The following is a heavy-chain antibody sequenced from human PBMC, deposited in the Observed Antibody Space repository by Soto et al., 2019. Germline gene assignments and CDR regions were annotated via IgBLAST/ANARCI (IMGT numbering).Heavy chain of an antibody. D-gene: IGHD3-10*01. CDR1: GGSISSSSYY. V-gene: IGHV4-39*01. J-gene: IGHJ6*02. Sequence: SATLSLTCTVSGGSISSSSYYWGWIRQPPWKGLEWIGSIYYSGSTYYNPSLKSRVTISVDTSKNQFSLKLSSVTAADTAVYYCARRFPASMDVRGQGTTVTVSS. CDR3: ARRFPASMDV. CDR2: IYYSGST.